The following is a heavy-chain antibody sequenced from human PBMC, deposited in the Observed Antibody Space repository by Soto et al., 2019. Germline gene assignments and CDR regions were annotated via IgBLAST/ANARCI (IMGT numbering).Heavy chain of an antibody. J-gene: IGHJ4*02. CDR3: ARGQEGIVATH. Sequence: QVQLQQWGAGLLKPSETLSLTCTVNGGSLTGYYWSWIRQPPGKGLEWIGEVKDGGSTNYSPSLRRRVSISADTSKHHFSLRLNSVTAADTAVYFCARGQEGIVATHWDQGALVTVSS. CDR1: GGSLTGYY. CDR2: VKDGGST. V-gene: IGHV4-34*01. D-gene: IGHD5-12*01.